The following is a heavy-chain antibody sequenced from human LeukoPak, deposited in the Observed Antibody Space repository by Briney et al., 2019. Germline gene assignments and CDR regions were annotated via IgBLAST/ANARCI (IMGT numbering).Heavy chain of an antibody. CDR3: ARATLQLERRPFDY. J-gene: IGHJ4*02. D-gene: IGHD1-1*01. CDR1: GGSFNAYY. Sequence: PSETLSLTCAVYGGSFNAYYWSWIRQPRGKGLEWIGEINHSGSTNYNSSLKSRVTISVDTSKNQFSLKLSSVTAADTAIYYCARATLQLERRPFDYWGQGTLVTVSS. CDR2: INHSGST. V-gene: IGHV4-34*01.